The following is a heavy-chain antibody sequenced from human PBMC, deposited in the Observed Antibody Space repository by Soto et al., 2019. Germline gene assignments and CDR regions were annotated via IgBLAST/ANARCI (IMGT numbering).Heavy chain of an antibody. J-gene: IGHJ4*02. CDR2: ISSSSSYI. CDR1: GFTFSSYS. Sequence: GSLRLSCSASGFTFSSYSMNWVRQAPGKGLEWVSSISSSSSYIYYADSVKGRFTISRDNAKNSLYLQMNSLRAEDTAVYYCARDSRLVAFDYWGQGTLVTVSS. D-gene: IGHD2-2*01. CDR3: ARDSRLVAFDY. V-gene: IGHV3-21*01.